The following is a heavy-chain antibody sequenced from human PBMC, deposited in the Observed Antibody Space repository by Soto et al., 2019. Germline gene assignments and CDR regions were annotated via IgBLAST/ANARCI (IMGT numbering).Heavy chain of an antibody. J-gene: IGHJ3*02. V-gene: IGHV1-58*01. CDR2: IVVGSGNT. D-gene: IGHD3-22*01. CDR3: AADSSDKDAFDI. Sequence: ASVKVSCKASGFTFTSSAVQWVRQARGQRLEWIGWIVVGSGNTNYAQKFQERVTITRDMSTSTAYMGLSSLRSEDTAVYYCAADSSDKDAFDIWGQGTMVTVSS. CDR1: GFTFTSSA.